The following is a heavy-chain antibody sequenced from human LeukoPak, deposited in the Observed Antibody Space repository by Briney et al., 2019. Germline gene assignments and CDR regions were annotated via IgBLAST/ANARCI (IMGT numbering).Heavy chain of an antibody. CDR1: GGSVSSGSYY. Sequence: SETLSLTCTVSGGSVSSGSYYWSWIRQPPGKGLEWIGYIYYSGSTNYNPSLKSRVTISVDTSKNQFSLKLSSVTAADTAVYYCAREFPDCSGGSCYSWFDPWGQGTLVTVSS. CDR3: AREFPDCSGGSCYSWFDP. V-gene: IGHV4-61*01. D-gene: IGHD2-15*01. J-gene: IGHJ5*02. CDR2: IYYSGST.